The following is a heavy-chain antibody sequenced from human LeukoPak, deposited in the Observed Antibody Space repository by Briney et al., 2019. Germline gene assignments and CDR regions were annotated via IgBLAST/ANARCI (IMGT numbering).Heavy chain of an antibody. D-gene: IGHD2-15*01. CDR3: ARTPNVVNFDY. CDR1: GGSFSGYY. Sequence: SETLSLTCAVYGGSFSGYYWSWIRQPPGKGLEWIGEINHGGSTNYNPSLKSRVTISVDTSKNQFSLKLSSVTAADTAVYYCARTPNVVNFDYWGQGTLVTVSS. J-gene: IGHJ4*02. V-gene: IGHV4-34*01. CDR2: INHGGST.